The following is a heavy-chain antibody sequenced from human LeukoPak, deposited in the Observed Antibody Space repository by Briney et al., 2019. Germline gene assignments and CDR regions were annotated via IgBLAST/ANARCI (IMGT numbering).Heavy chain of an antibody. D-gene: IGHD2-15*01. CDR2: ITSSSSYI. CDR3: AKDRSDDTTWYVGSH. Sequence: GGSLRLSCAASGFTFSSYTMNWVRQAPGKGLEWVSSITSSSSYIYYADSVRGRFTISRDNAKNSLYLQMNSLRAEDTAVYYCAKDRSDDTTWYVGSHWGQGTLVTVSS. J-gene: IGHJ4*02. CDR1: GFTFSSYT. V-gene: IGHV3-21*04.